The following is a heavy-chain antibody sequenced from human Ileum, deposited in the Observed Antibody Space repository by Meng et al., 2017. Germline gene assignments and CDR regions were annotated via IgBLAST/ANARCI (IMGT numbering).Heavy chain of an antibody. D-gene: IGHD3-22*01. J-gene: IGHJ3*02. V-gene: IGHV4-4*07. CDR1: GGSISNYY. CDR3: ARAHPYYDSSGYAFDI. Sequence: SETLSLTCTVSGGSISNYYWNWIRQPAGKGLEWIGRIYSSGSTNYNPSLKSRVTMSVDTSKQQFSLELRSVTAADTAVYYCARAHPYYDSSGYAFDIWGQGTMVTVSS. CDR2: IYSSGST.